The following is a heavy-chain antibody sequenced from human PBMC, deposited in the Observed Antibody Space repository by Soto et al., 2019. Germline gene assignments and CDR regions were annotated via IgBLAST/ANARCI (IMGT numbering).Heavy chain of an antibody. CDR2: IIPIFGTA. CDR1: GGTFSSYA. V-gene: IGHV1-69*13. Sequence: ASVKVSCKASGGTFSSYAISWVRQAPGQGLEWMGGIIPIFGTANYAQKFQGRVTITADESTSTAYMELSSLRSEDTAVYCCARGSRRSYGSGSQRGRYYYYGMDVWDQGTTVTVSS. CDR3: ARGSRRSYGSGSQRGRYYYYGMDV. J-gene: IGHJ6*02. D-gene: IGHD3-10*01.